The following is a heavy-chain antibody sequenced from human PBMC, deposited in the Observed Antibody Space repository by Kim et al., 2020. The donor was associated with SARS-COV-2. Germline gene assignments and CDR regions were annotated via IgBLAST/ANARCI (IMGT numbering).Heavy chain of an antibody. Sequence: GGSLRLSCAASGFTFSSYSMNWVRQAPGKGLEWVSSISSSSSYIYYADSVKGRFTISRDNAKNSLYLQMNSLRAEDTAVYYCARSRTPYSSSWYVADYWGQGTLVTVSS. J-gene: IGHJ4*02. CDR3: ARSRTPYSSSWYVADY. V-gene: IGHV3-21*01. CDR1: GFTFSSYS. D-gene: IGHD6-13*01. CDR2: ISSSSSYI.